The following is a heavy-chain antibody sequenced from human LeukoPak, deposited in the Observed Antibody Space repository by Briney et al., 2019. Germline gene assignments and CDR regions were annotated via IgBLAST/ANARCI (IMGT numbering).Heavy chain of an antibody. V-gene: IGHV4-59*08. CDR1: GASISRDY. J-gene: IGHJ6*03. CDR3: ARGDSGSPWVDYYYYMDV. Sequence: SETLSLTCTVSGASISRDYWTWIRQPPGKGLEWIGYIYNGGSTTYSPSLNSRVTISLDTSKNQFSLKLSSVTAADTAVYYCARGDSGSPWVDYYYYMDVWGKGTTVTISS. D-gene: IGHD1-26*01. CDR2: IYNGGST.